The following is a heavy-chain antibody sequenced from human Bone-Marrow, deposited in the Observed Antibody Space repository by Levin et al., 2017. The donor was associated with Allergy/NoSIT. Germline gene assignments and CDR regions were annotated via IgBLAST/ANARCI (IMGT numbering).Heavy chain of an antibody. CDR2: IYPGDSHT. J-gene: IGHJ4*02. CDR1: GYSFATYW. D-gene: IGHD3-10*01. Sequence: GESLKISCQGSGYSFATYWIAWVRQMPGKGLEWMGTIYPGDSHTIYSPSLRGQVTISADKSITTAYLQWTSLKASDTAIYYCARLPSSYGSGSYFDNWGQGTLVTVSS. V-gene: IGHV5-51*01. CDR3: ARLPSSYGSGSYFDN.